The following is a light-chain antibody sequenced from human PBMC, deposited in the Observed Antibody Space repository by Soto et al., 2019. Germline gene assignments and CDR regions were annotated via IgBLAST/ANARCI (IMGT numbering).Light chain of an antibody. Sequence: EIVLTQSPATLSLSPGERATLSCRASQNINTYLAWYQQKPGQAPRLLIYAASNRAAGIPARFSGSGFGTDFTLTISSLEAEDFAVYYCPQRSNWPLTFGGGTKVEIK. J-gene: IGKJ4*01. CDR2: AAS. V-gene: IGKV3-11*01. CDR3: PQRSNWPLT. CDR1: QNINTY.